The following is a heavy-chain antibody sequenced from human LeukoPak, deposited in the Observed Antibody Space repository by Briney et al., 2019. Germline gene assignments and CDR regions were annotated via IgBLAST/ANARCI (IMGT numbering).Heavy chain of an antibody. V-gene: IGHV3-11*01. CDR1: GFTFSDYY. CDR3: ARVRYSSSWYYFDY. J-gene: IGHJ4*02. D-gene: IGHD6-13*01. Sequence: GGSLRLSCAASGFTFSDYYMSWIRQATGKGLEWVSYISSSGSTIYYADSVKGRFTISRDNAKNSLYLQMNSLRAEDTAVYYCARVRYSSSWYYFDYWGQGTLVTVSS. CDR2: ISSSGSTI.